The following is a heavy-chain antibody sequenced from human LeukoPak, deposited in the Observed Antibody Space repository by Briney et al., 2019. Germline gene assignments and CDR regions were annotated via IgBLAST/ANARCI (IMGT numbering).Heavy chain of an antibody. J-gene: IGHJ4*02. V-gene: IGHV4-59*01. CDR3: ASGRPLGFDY. Sequence: SETLSLTCTVSADSISSYYWTWIRQPPAKGLEWIGYIYYSGTTNYSPSLKSRVTISVDTSKNQFSLKLSSVTAADTAVYYCASGRPLGFDYWGQGTLVTVSS. CDR1: ADSISSYY. D-gene: IGHD1-26*01. CDR2: IYYSGTT.